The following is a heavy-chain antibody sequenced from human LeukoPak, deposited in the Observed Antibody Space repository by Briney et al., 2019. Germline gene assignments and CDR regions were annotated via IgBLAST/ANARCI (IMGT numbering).Heavy chain of an antibody. CDR3: AKDRADSSTLFDS. Sequence: PGGSLRLSCAASGFTFSGYAMSWVRRAPGKGLQWVSSMSGSGGGTYSADSVKGRFTISRDNSKTTLYLQMNSLRVEDTAAYYCAKDRADSSTLFDSWGQGSLVTVSS. J-gene: IGHJ4*02. D-gene: IGHD3-16*01. CDR2: MSGSGGGT. CDR1: GFTFSGYA. V-gene: IGHV3-23*01.